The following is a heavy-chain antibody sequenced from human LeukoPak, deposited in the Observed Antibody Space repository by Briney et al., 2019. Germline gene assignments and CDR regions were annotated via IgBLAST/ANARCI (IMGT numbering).Heavy chain of an antibody. CDR2: IYYSGST. V-gene: IGHV4-59*01. CDR1: GGSFSSYY. CDR3: AGGYYDVLTGLSWFDP. J-gene: IGHJ5*02. D-gene: IGHD3-9*01. Sequence: SETLSLTCAVYGGSFSSYYWSWIRQPPGKGLEWIGYIYYSGSTNYNPSLKSRVTISVDTSKNQFSLKLRSVTAADTAVYYCAGGYYDVLTGLSWFDPWGQGTLVTVSS.